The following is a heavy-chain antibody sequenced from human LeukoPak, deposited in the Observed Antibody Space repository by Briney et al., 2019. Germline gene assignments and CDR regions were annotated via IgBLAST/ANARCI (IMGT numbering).Heavy chain of an antibody. J-gene: IGHJ4*02. CDR3: AKDLVSGDWYWRGFDS. CDR2: IGGSGART. V-gene: IGHV3-23*01. Sequence: GGSLRLSCAASGFTFNNHVMSWVRQAPGKGLEWVSTIGGSGARTYYADSVRGRFTISRDNSKNTVYLQLNSLRGEDTAVYYCAKDLVSGDWYWRGFDSWGQGTLVTVSS. CDR1: GFTFNNHV. D-gene: IGHD6-19*01.